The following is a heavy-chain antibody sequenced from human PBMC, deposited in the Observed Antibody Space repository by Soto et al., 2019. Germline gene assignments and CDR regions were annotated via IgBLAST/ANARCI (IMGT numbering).Heavy chain of an antibody. J-gene: IGHJ4*02. D-gene: IGHD4-17*01. Sequence: GGSLGLSCSAAVFTFDNYGMSWVRQAPGKGLEWVAVISDSGSSTYYGDSVRGRFTISRDNSKNTLFLQMNSLRADDTAVYYCAKHYGGSPGRYGHCWGPGTLATVSS. CDR1: VFTFDNYG. V-gene: IGHV3-23*01. CDR3: AKHYGGSPGRYGHC. CDR2: ISDSGSST.